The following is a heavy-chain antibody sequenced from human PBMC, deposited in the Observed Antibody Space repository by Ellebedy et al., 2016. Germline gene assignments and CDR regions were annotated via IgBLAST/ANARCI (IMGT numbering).Heavy chain of an antibody. J-gene: IGHJ4*02. Sequence: GGSLRLSXTASGFILNTYFMSWVRQAPGKGLEWVSTISPGSDITRLADSVKGRFTISRDNFKNSVYLRMNSLRVEDTAVYYCRQGHYADLWGQGTLVTVSS. CDR3: RQGHYADL. CDR2: ISPGSDIT. CDR1: GFILNTYF. V-gene: IGHV3-23*01. D-gene: IGHD4-17*01.